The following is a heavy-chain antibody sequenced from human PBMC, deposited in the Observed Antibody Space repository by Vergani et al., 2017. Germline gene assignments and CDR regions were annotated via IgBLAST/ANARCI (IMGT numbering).Heavy chain of an antibody. J-gene: IGHJ3*02. CDR3: ARDTFHFDSENYDDVFDS. CDR1: GGSISPYY. CDR2: IYTSEST. Sequence: QVQLQESGPGLVKPSETLSLTCIVSGGSISPYYWSWIRQPAGKGLEWIGRIYTSESTNYNPSLKSRVTMSVDTSKNQFSLKLSSVTTADTAMYYCARDTFHFDSENYDDVFDSWGQGTMVIVSS. D-gene: IGHD3-16*01. V-gene: IGHV4-4*07.